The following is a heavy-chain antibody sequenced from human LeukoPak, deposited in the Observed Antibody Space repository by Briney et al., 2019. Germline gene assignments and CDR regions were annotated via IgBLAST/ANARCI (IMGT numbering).Heavy chain of an antibody. CDR3: ARTYYDFWSGYPNWFDP. Sequence: GGSLRLSCAASGFTFSSCSMNWVRQAPGKGLEWVSYISSSSSTIYYVDSVKGRFTISRDNAKNSLYLQMNSLRAEDTAVYYCARTYYDFWSGYPNWFDPWGQGTLVTVSS. CDR1: GFTFSSCS. V-gene: IGHV3-48*01. D-gene: IGHD3-3*01. J-gene: IGHJ5*02. CDR2: ISSSSSTI.